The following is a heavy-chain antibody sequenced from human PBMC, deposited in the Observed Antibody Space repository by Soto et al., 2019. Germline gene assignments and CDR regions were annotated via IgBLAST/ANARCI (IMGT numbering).Heavy chain of an antibody. Sequence: GESLKISCKGSGYSFTSYWISWVRQMPGKGLEWMGRIDPSDSYTNYSPPFQGHVTISADKSISTAYLQWSSLKASDTAMYYCARSPGYGYCSGGSCYASYWFDPWGQGTLVTVSS. J-gene: IGHJ5*02. CDR1: GYSFTSYW. CDR2: IDPSDSYT. CDR3: ARSPGYGYCSGGSCYASYWFDP. D-gene: IGHD2-15*01. V-gene: IGHV5-10-1*01.